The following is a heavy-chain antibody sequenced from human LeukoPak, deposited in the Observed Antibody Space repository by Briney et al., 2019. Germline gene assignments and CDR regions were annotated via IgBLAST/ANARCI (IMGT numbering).Heavy chain of an antibody. V-gene: IGHV4-30-4*01. CDR2: IFYTGNT. D-gene: IGHD2-15*01. CDR3: ATVVVVAATNPYYYATDV. J-gene: IGHJ6*02. Sequence: SETLSLTCTVSGGSIRSDDYYWSWIRQPPGKGLEWIGYIFYTGNTHYNPSLQSRVTFSVDTSKNQFSLKLSSVTAADTAVYFCATVVVVAATNPYYYATDVWGQGTTVTVSS. CDR1: GGSIRSDDYY.